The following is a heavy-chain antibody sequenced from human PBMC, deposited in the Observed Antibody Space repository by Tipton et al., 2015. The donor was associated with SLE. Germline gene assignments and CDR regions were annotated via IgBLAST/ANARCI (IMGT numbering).Heavy chain of an antibody. Sequence: TLSLTCTVSGDSISIGNYYWGWIRQPPGKGLEWIGTVYYSGTTYYNTSLKSRLSISQDTSENQFFLRLTSVTAADTAVYYCARISDFDYWSGRSGWFDPWGQGIQVTVSS. V-gene: IGHV4-39*07. J-gene: IGHJ5*02. D-gene: IGHD3-3*01. CDR1: GDSISIGNYY. CDR3: ARISDFDYWSGRSGWFDP. CDR2: VYYSGTT.